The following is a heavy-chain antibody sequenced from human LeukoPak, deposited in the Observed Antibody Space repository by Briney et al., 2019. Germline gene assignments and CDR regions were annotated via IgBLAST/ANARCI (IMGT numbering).Heavy chain of an antibody. V-gene: IGHV1-8*01. J-gene: IGHJ4*02. D-gene: IGHD1-26*01. CDR3: ARDKSEYSGNYYDY. CDR2: MNPNSGNT. Sequence: ASVKVSCKASGYTFTSYDINWVRQATGQGLEWMGWMNPNSGNTGYAQRFQGRVTMTTDTSTSTAYMELRSLRSDDTAVYYCARDKSEYSGNYYDYWGQGTLVTVSS. CDR1: GYTFTSYD.